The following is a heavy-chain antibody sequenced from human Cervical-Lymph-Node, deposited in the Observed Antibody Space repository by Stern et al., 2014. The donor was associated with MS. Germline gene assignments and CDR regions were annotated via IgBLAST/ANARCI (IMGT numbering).Heavy chain of an antibody. J-gene: IGHJ4*02. Sequence: VQLVQSGAEVRKPGESLKISCKASGYTFTDYWIGWGRQMPRKGLEWMGIIYPRDSDITYSPSFQGQVTISADRSISTAYLQGSSLRASDTAIYYCARRMPPDYWGQGTLVTVSS. V-gene: IGHV5-51*03. D-gene: IGHD2-2*01. CDR1: GYTFTDYW. CDR2: IYPRDSDI. CDR3: ARRMPPDY.